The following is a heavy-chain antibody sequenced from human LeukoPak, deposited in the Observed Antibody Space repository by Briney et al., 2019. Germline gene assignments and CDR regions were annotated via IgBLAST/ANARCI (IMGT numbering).Heavy chain of an antibody. CDR1: GFAFSTYR. D-gene: IGHD3-22*01. J-gene: IGHJ4*02. Sequence: GGSLRLSCAAPGFAFSTYRMNWVRQAPGRELEWVSYISGPSTTIYYADSVKGRFTISRDNAKNSLYLQMNSLRGEDTAIYYCAREYYDTRGYYWFDYWGRGTLVTVSS. CDR2: ISGPSTTI. V-gene: IGHV3-48*01. CDR3: AREYYDTRGYYWFDY.